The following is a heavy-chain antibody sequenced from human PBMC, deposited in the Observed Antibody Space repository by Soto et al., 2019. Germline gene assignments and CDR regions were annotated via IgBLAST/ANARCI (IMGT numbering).Heavy chain of an antibody. CDR3: ASRNYYDSSGQWDFDY. J-gene: IGHJ4*02. V-gene: IGHV4-34*01. CDR2: INHSGST. D-gene: IGHD3-22*01. Sequence: SETLSLTCAVYGGSFSGYYWSWIRQPPGKGPEWIGEINHSGSTNYNPSLKSRVTISVDTSKNQFSLKLSSVTAADTAVYYCASRNYYDSSGQWDFDYWGQGTLVTVS. CDR1: GGSFSGYY.